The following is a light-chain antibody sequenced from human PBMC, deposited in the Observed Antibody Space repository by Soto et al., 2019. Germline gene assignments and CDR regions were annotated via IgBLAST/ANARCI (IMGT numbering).Light chain of an antibody. V-gene: IGLV1-47*02. CDR1: SXNIGSNY. J-gene: IGLJ1*01. CDR2: SNN. CDR3: AAWDESLGGFYV. Sequence: QSVLAQPPSASGTPGQRVTISCSGSSXNIGSNYVYWYQQLPGTAPKLLIYSNNQRPSGVPDRFSGSKSGTSASLAISGLRSEDEADYYCAAWDESLGGFYVFGTGTKVTVL.